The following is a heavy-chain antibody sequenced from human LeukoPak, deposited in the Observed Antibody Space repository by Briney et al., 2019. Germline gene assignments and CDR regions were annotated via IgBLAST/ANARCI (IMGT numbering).Heavy chain of an antibody. CDR2: INWNSGSK. V-gene: IGHV3-9*01. CDR3: AKDFSSGYYYFDF. J-gene: IGHJ4*02. D-gene: IGHD3-22*01. CDR1: GFTFDDYA. Sequence: GRSLRLSCAASGFTFDDYAMHWVRQGPGKGLEWVSGINWNSGSKHYADSVKGRFTISRDNAKNSLYLQMNSLKPEDTALYYCAKDFSSGYYYFDFWGQGTLVTVSS.